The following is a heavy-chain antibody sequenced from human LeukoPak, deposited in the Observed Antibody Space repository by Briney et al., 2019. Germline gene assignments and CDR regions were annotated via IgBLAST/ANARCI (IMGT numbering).Heavy chain of an antibody. V-gene: IGHV3-7*03. Sequence: GGSLRLSCAASRFTFSNYWMTWVRQAPGKGLEWVANIKQDGSEKYYVDSVKGRFTISRDNAKNSLYLQMNSLRAEDTAVYYCAKVGYDFWSGPFDYWGQGTLVTVSS. D-gene: IGHD3-3*01. CDR2: IKQDGSEK. CDR1: RFTFSNYW. CDR3: AKVGYDFWSGPFDY. J-gene: IGHJ4*02.